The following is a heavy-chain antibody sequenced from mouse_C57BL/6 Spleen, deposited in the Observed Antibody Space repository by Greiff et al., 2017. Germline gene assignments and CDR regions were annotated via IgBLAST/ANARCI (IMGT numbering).Heavy chain of an antibody. CDR1: GYTFTSYW. CDR2: IYPGSGST. CDR3: ARKYWYFDV. Sequence: VKLMESGAELVKPGASVKMSCKASGYTFTSYWITWVKQRPGQGLEWIGDIYPGSGSTNYNEKFKSKATLTVDTSSSTAYMQLSSLTSEDSAVYYCARKYWYFDVWGTGTTVTVSS. V-gene: IGHV1-55*01. J-gene: IGHJ1*03.